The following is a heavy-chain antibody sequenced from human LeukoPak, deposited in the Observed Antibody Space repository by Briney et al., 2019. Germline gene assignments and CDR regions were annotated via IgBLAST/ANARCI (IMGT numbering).Heavy chain of an antibody. D-gene: IGHD4-23*01. CDR2: INWNSDTK. J-gene: IGHJ6*02. V-gene: IGHV3-9*01. CDR3: AKDTGGNGAYFYAMDV. CDR1: GFAFHNYA. Sequence: GGSLRLSCVGSGFAFHNYAMHWVRRPPGRGLEWVSAINWNSDTKAYADSVKGRFTISRDRARNSLYLHMDSVRPGDAALFYCAKDTGGNGAYFYAMDVWGQGTSVTVSS.